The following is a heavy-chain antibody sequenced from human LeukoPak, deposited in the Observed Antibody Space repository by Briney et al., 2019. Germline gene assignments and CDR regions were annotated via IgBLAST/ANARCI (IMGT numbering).Heavy chain of an antibody. V-gene: IGHV3-30*03. Sequence: GGSLRLSCAVSGFTLSNSWMHWVRQAPGKGLEWVAVISYDGSNKYYADSVKGRFTISRDNSKNTLYLQMNSLRAEDTAVYYCARDPSSSWYFDYWGQGTLVTVSS. CDR3: ARDPSSSWYFDY. J-gene: IGHJ4*02. D-gene: IGHD6-13*01. CDR2: ISYDGSNK. CDR1: GFTLSNSW.